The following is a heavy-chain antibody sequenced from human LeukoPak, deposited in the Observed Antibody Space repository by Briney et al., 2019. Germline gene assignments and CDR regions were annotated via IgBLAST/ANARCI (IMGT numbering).Heavy chain of an antibody. CDR1: GGSISSYY. Sequence: SGTLSLTCTVSGGSISSYYWSWIRQTAGKGLEWIGRIYTSGSTNYNPSLKSRVTMSVDTSKNQFSLKLSSVTAADTAVYYSARSPHKYSSSKDFDYWGQGTLVTVSS. J-gene: IGHJ4*02. D-gene: IGHD6-6*01. V-gene: IGHV4-4*07. CDR2: IYTSGST. CDR3: ARSPHKYSSSKDFDY.